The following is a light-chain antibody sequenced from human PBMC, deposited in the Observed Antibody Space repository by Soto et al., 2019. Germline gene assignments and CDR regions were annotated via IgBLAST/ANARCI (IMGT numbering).Light chain of an antibody. V-gene: IGKV1-39*01. CDR3: QQSYSTPLT. Sequence: DIQMTQSPSSLSASVGDRVTITCRASQSISSLLSWYQQKPGKAPKLLIYAASSLQSGVPSRFRGNGSGTDFTLTISSRQPEDFATYYCQQSYSTPLTFGGGTNVEIK. CDR2: AAS. CDR1: QSISSL. J-gene: IGKJ4*01.